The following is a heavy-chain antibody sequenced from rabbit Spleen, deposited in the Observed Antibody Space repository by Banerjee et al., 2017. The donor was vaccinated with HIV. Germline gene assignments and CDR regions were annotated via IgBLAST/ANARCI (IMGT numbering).Heavy chain of an antibody. CDR3: ARDAATSFSSYGMDL. Sequence: QEQLEESGGDLVKPEGSLTLTCTASGFSFSSSYWICWVRQAPGKGLEWIGCIYTSSGAIRYATWAKGRFTISKTSSTTVTLQMTSLTAADTATYFCARDAATSFSSYGMDLWGPGTLVTVS. CDR1: GFSFSSSYW. J-gene: IGHJ6*01. V-gene: IGHV1S45*01. CDR2: IYTSSGAI. D-gene: IGHD8-1*01.